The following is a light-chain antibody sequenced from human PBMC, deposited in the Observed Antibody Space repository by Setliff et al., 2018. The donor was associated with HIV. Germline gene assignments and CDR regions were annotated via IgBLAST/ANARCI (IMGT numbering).Light chain of an antibody. CDR3: CSNTGSNTYV. CDR2: QAT. Sequence: QSVLTQPPSASGSPGRSVTISCTGTSSDVGAYNYVSWYQQHPGKAPKLIIYQATKRPSGVSNRFSGSKSGNTASLTISGLQAEDEADYYCCSNTGSNTYVFGTGTKVTVL. CDR1: SSDVGAYNY. V-gene: IGLV2-8*01. J-gene: IGLJ1*01.